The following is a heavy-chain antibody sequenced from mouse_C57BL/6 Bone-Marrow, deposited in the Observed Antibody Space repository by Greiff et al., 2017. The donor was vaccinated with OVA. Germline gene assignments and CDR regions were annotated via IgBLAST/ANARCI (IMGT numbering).Heavy chain of an antibody. CDR2: FFPVSGSP. D-gene: IGHD1-1*01. CDR3: ARWGTTVVGSCEV. CDR1: GYTFTDYY. Sequence: QVQLQQSGPELVKPGASVKISCKASGYTFTDYYINWVKQRPGQGLERIGWFFPVSGSPYYIEKFKGKATLTVDKSSSTAYMLLSSLTSEDSAVYFWARWGTTVVGSCEVWGTGATVTVSS. J-gene: IGHJ1*03. V-gene: IGHV1-75*01.